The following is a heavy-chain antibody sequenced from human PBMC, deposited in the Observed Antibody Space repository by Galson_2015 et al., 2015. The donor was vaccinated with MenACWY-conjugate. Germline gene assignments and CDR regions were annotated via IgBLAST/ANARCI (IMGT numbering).Heavy chain of an antibody. J-gene: IGHJ4*02. CDR1: GLTVNNNF. CDR2: IFSGGTT. D-gene: IGHD2-2*01. CDR3: ARYCSGTSCIGEGGGDVDY. Sequence: SLRLSCAASGLTVNNNFMTWVRQAPGKGLEWVSVIFSGGTTNYADSVKGRFIISRDNSKNMLYLQMNSLRAEDTAVYYCARYCSGTSCIGEGGGDVDYWGQGTLVTVSS. V-gene: IGHV3-53*01.